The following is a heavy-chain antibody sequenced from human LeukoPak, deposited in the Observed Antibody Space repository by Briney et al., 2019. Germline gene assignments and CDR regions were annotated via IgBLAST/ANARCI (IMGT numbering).Heavy chain of an antibody. CDR1: GGSISSGDYY. D-gene: IGHD3-22*01. J-gene: IGHJ4*02. V-gene: IGHV4-30-4*01. CDR2: IYYSGST. CDR3: AREAARNYYDSSGYYDY. Sequence: PSETLSLTCTVSGGSISSGDYYWSWIRQPPGKGLEWIGYIYYSGSTYYNPSLKSRVTISVDTSKNQFSLKLSSVTAADTAVYYCAREAARNYYDSSGYYDYWGQGTLVTVSS.